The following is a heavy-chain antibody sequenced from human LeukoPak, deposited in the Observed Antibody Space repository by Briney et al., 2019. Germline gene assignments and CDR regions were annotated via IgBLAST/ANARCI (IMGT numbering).Heavy chain of an antibody. CDR3: AREGWDTSGYYYCDF. D-gene: IGHD3-22*01. V-gene: IGHV3-48*03. CDR2: ISSSGRST. Sequence: GGSLRLSCAGSGFTFGSYEMNWVRQAPGKGLEWVSYISSSGRSTYYADSVKGRFTITRDNAGNSLFLQMNSLGAEDTAVYFCAREGWDTSGYYYCDFWGQGTLVTVSS. CDR1: GFTFGSYE. J-gene: IGHJ4*02.